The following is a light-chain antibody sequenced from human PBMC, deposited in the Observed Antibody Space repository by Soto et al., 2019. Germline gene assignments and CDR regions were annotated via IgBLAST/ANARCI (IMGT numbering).Light chain of an antibody. CDR1: SSDVGGYNY. CDR2: EVS. J-gene: IGLJ2*01. V-gene: IGLV2-8*01. CDR3: GSYAGSNIVI. Sequence: QSVLTQPPSASGSPGQSVTISCTGTSSDVGGYNYVSWYQQHPGKAPKLMIYEVSKRPSGVPDRFSGSKSGNTASLTVSGLQAEDEAAYYCGSYAGSNIVIFGGGTMLTVL.